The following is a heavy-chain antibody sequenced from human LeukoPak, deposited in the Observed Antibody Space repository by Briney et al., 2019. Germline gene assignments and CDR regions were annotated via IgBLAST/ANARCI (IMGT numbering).Heavy chain of an antibody. Sequence: GGSLRLSCATSGLTFSYYWMNWVRQAPGKGLEWVANIKQDGSEEYYVESVKGRFTISRDNSKNSLFLQMNSLRAEDTALYYCARVGYNGWNFENWGQGTLVTVSS. J-gene: IGHJ4*02. CDR1: GLTFSYYW. D-gene: IGHD5-12*01. V-gene: IGHV3-7*01. CDR2: IKQDGSEE. CDR3: ARVGYNGWNFEN.